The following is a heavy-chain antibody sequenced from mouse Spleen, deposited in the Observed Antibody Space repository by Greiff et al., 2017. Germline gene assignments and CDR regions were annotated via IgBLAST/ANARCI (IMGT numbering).Heavy chain of an antibody. CDR3: ARETYFDY. Sequence: VQLQQSGPELVKPGASVKISCKASGYSFTGYYMNWVKQSPEKSLEWIGEINPSTGGTTYNRKFKAKATLTVDKSSSTAYMQLKSLTSEDSAVYYCARETYFDYWGQGTTLTVSS. CDR2: INPSTGGT. J-gene: IGHJ2*01. CDR1: GYSFTGYY. V-gene: IGHV1-42*01.